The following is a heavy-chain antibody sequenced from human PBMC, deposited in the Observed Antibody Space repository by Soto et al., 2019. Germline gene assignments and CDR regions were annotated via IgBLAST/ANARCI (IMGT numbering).Heavy chain of an antibody. CDR3: AKDGQSRLRPSHFDY. D-gene: IGHD4-17*01. J-gene: IGHJ4*02. CDR1: GFTFSSYA. V-gene: IGHV3-23*01. Sequence: EVQLLESGGGLVQPGGSLRLSCAASGFTFSSYAMSWVRQAPGKGLEWVSAISGSGGSTYYANSVKGRFTISRDNSKNTLYLQMNSLRAEDTAAYYCAKDGQSRLRPSHFDYWGQGTLVTVSS. CDR2: ISGSGGST.